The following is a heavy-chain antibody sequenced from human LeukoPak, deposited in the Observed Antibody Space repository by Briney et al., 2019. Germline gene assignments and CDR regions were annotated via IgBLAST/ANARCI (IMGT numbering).Heavy chain of an antibody. D-gene: IGHD6-13*01. Sequence: ASVKVSCKASGYTFTSYAMNWVRQAPGQGLEWMGWINTNTGNPTYAQGFTGRFVFSLDTSVSTAYLQISSLKAEDTAVYYCARGSIAAAGNRIKMGYWGLGTLVTVSS. CDR2: INTNTGNP. CDR3: ARGSIAAAGNRIKMGY. V-gene: IGHV7-4-1*02. CDR1: GYTFTSYA. J-gene: IGHJ4*02.